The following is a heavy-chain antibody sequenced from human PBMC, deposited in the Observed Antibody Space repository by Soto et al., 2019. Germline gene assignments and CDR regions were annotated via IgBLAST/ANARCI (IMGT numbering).Heavy chain of an antibody. J-gene: IGHJ5*02. CDR1: GGSISSGGYY. CDR3: ARDTAAGLYNWFDP. D-gene: IGHD6-13*01. CDR2: IYYSGST. Sequence: SETLSLTCTVSGGSISSGGYYWSWIRQHPGKGLEWIGYIYYSGSTYYNPSLKSRVTISVDTSKNQFSLKLSSVTAAGTAVYYCARDTAAGLYNWFDPWGQGTLVTVSS. V-gene: IGHV4-31*03.